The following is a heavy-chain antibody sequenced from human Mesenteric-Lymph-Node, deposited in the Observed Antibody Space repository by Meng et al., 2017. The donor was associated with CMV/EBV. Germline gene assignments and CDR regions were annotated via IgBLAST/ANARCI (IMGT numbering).Heavy chain of an antibody. CDR1: GFTFSNYE. D-gene: IGHD6-6*01. CDR3: ARRRYGSPSNWFDP. Sequence: GESLKISCAASGFTFSNYEMNWVRQAPGKGLEWVSYISSSGDTIKYAASVKGRFTISRDSARNSLYLQMNSLRAEDTAVYYCARRRYGSPSNWFDPWGQGTLVTVSS. CDR2: ISSSGDTI. J-gene: IGHJ5*02. V-gene: IGHV3-48*03.